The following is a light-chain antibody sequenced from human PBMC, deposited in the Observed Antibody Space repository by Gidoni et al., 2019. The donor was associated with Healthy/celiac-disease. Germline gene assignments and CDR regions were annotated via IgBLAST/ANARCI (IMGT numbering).Light chain of an antibody. CDR2: GAS. CDR3: QQYNNWPRT. V-gene: IGKV3D-15*01. Sequence: EIVMMQSPATLSVSTGERATLSCRASQSVSSSLAWYQQKPGQAPRLLIYGASTRATGIPARFSGSGSGTEFTLTISSLQSEDFAVYYCQQYNNWPRTFGQGTKVEIK. CDR1: QSVSSS. J-gene: IGKJ1*01.